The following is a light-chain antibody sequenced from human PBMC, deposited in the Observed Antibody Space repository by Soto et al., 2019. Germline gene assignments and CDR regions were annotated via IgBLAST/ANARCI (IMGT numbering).Light chain of an antibody. CDR3: LIYYGGAKPL. Sequence: QAVVTQEHSLTVSPGGTVTLTCASSTGAVTSGYYPTWCQQKPGQAPRALMYSTSNKHSCTPARFSGSLLGGNAALTLSCVQHEDEEEYYCLIYYGGAKPLFGGGTKLTVL. V-gene: IGLV7-43*01. J-gene: IGLJ2*01. CDR1: TGAVTSGYY. CDR2: STS.